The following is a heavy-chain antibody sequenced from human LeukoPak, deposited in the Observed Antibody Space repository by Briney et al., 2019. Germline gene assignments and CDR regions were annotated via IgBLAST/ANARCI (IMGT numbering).Heavy chain of an antibody. CDR2: INPSGGST. J-gene: IGHJ6*04. D-gene: IGHD2-15*01. CDR3: ARESSEGYWSRMDV. Sequence: GASVKDSCKASGYTFTSYYMHWVRQAPGKGLEWMGIINPSGGSTSYAQKFQGRVTMTRDTSTSTVYMELSSLRSEDTAMYYCARESSEGYWSRMDVWGKGTTVTVSS. CDR1: GYTFTSYY. V-gene: IGHV1-46*01.